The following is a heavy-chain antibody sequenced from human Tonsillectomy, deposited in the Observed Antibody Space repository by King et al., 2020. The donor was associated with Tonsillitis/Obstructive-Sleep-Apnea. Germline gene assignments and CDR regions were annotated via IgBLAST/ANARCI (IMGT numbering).Heavy chain of an antibody. Sequence: VQLVESGAEVKKPGESLKISCKGSGYSFTNYWIAWVRQMPGKGLEWMGIIYPGDSDTRYSPSFQGQVTISADKSISTAYLQWRSLKASDTAMYYCARCSGCVYSYGYGFWYYYGMDVWGQGTTVSVSS. CDR2: IYPGDSDT. D-gene: IGHD5-18*01. J-gene: IGHJ6*02. V-gene: IGHV5-51*03. CDR3: ARCSGCVYSYGYGFWYYYGMDV. CDR1: GYSFTNYW.